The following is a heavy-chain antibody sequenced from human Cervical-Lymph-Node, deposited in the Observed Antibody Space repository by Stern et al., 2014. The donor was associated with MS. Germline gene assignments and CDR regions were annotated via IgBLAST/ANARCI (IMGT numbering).Heavy chain of an antibody. CDR2: IYSGGTKT. J-gene: IGHJ4*02. CDR3: ARSLGRDGPNYVKGLGY. D-gene: IGHD5-24*01. Sequence: EVQLVESGGGLVQPGGSLRLSCAASGFTVSSDYMSWVRQAPGKGLQWVSVIYSGGTKTYYADSVKGRFTISRDNYKNTVFLQMNSLRTDDTAVYYCARSLGRDGPNYVKGLGYWGQGTLVTVAS. V-gene: IGHV3-66*02. CDR1: GFTVSSDY.